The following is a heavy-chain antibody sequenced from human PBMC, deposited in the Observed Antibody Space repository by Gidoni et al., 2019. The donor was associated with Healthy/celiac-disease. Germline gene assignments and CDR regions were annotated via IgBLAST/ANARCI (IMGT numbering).Heavy chain of an antibody. Sequence: EVQLVESGGGLVQPGGSLRLSCAASGLTFSSYAMSWVRQAPGTGLEWVSASSGSGGSTYYADSVKGRFTSSRDNSKNTLYLQMNSLRAEDTAVYYCAKDGRGAKLELRPDYWGQGTLVTVSS. CDR3: AKDGRGAKLELRPDY. V-gene: IGHV3-23*04. J-gene: IGHJ4*02. D-gene: IGHD1-7*01. CDR2: SSGSGGST. CDR1: GLTFSSYA.